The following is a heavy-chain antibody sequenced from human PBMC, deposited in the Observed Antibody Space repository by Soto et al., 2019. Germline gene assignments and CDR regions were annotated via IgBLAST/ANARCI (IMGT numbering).Heavy chain of an antibody. CDR2: INPSGGST. D-gene: IGHD3-3*01. Sequence: GASVKVSCKESGYTFTSYYMHWVRQATGQGLEWMGIINPSGGSTSYAQKFQGRVTMTRDTSTSTVYMELSSLRSEDTAVYYCARGGITIFGVVSIDYYYYYMDVWGKGTTVTVSS. V-gene: IGHV1-46*03. CDR1: GYTFTSYY. CDR3: ARGGITIFGVVSIDYYYYYMDV. J-gene: IGHJ6*03.